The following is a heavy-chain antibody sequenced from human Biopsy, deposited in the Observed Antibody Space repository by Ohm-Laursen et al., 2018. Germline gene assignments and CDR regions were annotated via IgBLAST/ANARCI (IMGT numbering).Heavy chain of an antibody. J-gene: IGHJ3*02. D-gene: IGHD3-9*01. CDR2: TIYRSKWSN. Sequence: QTLSLTCAISGDSVSSNTVAWNWIRQSPSRGLEWLGRTIYRSKWSNDYAVSVKNRITIDPDTSKNQFSLQLNSVTPEYTAIYYCARGRYAAFDIWGQGTKVTISS. CDR3: ARGRYAAFDI. CDR1: GDSVSSNTVA. V-gene: IGHV6-1*01.